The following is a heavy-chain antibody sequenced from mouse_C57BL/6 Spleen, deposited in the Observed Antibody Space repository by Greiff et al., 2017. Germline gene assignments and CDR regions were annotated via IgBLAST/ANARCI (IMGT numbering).Heavy chain of an antibody. Sequence: EVKVVESGGGLVKPGGSLKLSCAASGFTFSDYGMHWVRQAPEKGLEWVAYISSGSGTIYYPDTVKGRFTISRDNAKNTLFLHMTSLRSEDTAMYYCARLYDYDGFALGFDCWGQGTTLTVSS. D-gene: IGHD2-4*01. CDR2: ISSGSGTI. CDR3: ARLYDYDGFALGFDC. J-gene: IGHJ2*01. V-gene: IGHV5-17*01. CDR1: GFTFSDYG.